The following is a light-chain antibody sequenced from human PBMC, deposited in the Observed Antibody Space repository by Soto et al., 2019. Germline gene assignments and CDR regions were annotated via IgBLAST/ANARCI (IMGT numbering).Light chain of an antibody. J-gene: IGKJ1*01. CDR1: QSLLHSNGYNY. CDR2: LGS. CDR3: VQTIQLPWT. V-gene: IGKV2-28*01. Sequence: DIVMTQSPLSLPVTPGEPASISCRSSQSLLHSNGYNYLDWYLQKPGQSPQLLIYLGSSRASGVPDRFSGSGSGTDFTLKISRVEAEDAGIYYCVQTIQLPWTFGQGTKVDIK.